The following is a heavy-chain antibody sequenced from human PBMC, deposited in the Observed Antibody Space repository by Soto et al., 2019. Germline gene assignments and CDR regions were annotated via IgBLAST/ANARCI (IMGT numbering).Heavy chain of an antibody. CDR3: AKGKGLTVSSTNF. Sequence: GGSLRLSCAASGFTFSSYAMSWVRQAPGMGLEWVSGIIGSGTSTYYADSVKGRFTISRDHSKNTLFLQMNSLRADDTAVYYCAKGKGLTVSSTNFWGQGTLVTVSS. V-gene: IGHV3-23*01. D-gene: IGHD2-2*01. CDR1: GFTFSSYA. CDR2: IIGSGTST. J-gene: IGHJ4*02.